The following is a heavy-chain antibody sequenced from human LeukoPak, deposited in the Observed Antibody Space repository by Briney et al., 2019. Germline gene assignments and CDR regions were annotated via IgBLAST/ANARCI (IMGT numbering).Heavy chain of an antibody. CDR2: IFPSSGGP. J-gene: IGHJ4*02. CDR3: ARKGEVYGDYDY. D-gene: IGHD4-17*01. V-gene: IGHV1-2*02. CDR1: GYTFTGYY. Sequence: ASVKVSCKASGYTFTGYYMHWVRQAPGQGLEWMGWIFPSSGGPRYAQKLQGRVTMTRDTSISTAYMELSSLRSDDTAVYYCARKGEVYGDYDYWGQGTLVTVSS.